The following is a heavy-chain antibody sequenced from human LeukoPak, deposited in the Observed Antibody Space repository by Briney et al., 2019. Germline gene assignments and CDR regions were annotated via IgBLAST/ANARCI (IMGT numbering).Heavy chain of an antibody. D-gene: IGHD1-1*01. Sequence: ASVKVSCKASGNTFIGYWIHWVRQAPGQGLEWMGAINPRGDATIGAQKFQGRVTTTRDTSTSTVYIELRSLRSEDTAVYYCAREGQQLKHFDYWGQGTLVTVSS. CDR2: INPRGDAT. CDR1: GNTFIGYW. CDR3: AREGQQLKHFDY. V-gene: IGHV1-46*01. J-gene: IGHJ4*02.